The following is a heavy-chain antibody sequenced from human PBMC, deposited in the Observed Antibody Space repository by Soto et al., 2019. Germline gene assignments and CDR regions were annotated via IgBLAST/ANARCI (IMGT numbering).Heavy chain of an antibody. Sequence: ASVKVSCKASGYTFTNYAIHWVRQAPGQRLEWMGWINAANGNTKYSQKFQDRLTITRDTSATTAYMELSSLRSEDTAVYYCARNTIFGVVSALRGYYYYYMDVWGKGTTVTVSS. CDR1: GYTFTNYA. J-gene: IGHJ6*03. CDR3: ARNTIFGVVSALRGYYYYYMDV. V-gene: IGHV1-3*01. CDR2: INAANGNT. D-gene: IGHD3-3*01.